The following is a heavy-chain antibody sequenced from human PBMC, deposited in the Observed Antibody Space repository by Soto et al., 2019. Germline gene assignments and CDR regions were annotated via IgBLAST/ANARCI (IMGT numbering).Heavy chain of an antibody. CDR1: GGSISSGGYS. J-gene: IGHJ5*02. D-gene: IGHD4-4*01. Sequence: SETLSLSCAVSGGSISSGGYSWSWIRQPPGKGLEWIGYIYHSGSTYYNPSLKSRVTISVDRSKNQFSLKLSSVTAADTAVYYCARGSATVPTNWFDPWGQGTLVTVSS. CDR2: IYHSGST. CDR3: ARGSATVPTNWFDP. V-gene: IGHV4-30-2*01.